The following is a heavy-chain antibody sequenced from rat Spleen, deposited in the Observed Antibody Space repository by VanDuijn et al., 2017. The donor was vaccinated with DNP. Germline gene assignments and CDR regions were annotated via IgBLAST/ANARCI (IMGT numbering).Heavy chain of an antibody. CDR2: IKTESSTI. CDR3: ARGPNYGGYLDYFDY. V-gene: IGHV4-2*01. D-gene: IGHD1-11*01. Sequence: EVKLVESGGGLVQPGRSLKLSCAASGFNFNDYWMGWVRQAPGKGRERYGEIKTESSTINYSPSSKDKFTISRDNAQNTLYLQMSKLGSEDTAIYYCARGPNYGGYLDYFDYWGQGVMVTVSA. CDR1: GFNFNDYW. J-gene: IGHJ2*01.